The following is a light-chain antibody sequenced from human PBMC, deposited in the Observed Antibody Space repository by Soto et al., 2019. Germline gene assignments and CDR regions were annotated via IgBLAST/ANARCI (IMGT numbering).Light chain of an antibody. V-gene: IGKV3-11*01. CDR1: QSVNTY. CDR2: DAS. Sequence: EIVLTQSPATLSLSPGGRATLSCRASQSVNTYLAWYQQKPGQAPRLLIYDASSRATGIPARFSGSGSGTDFTLTISSLEPEDFAVYYCQQRSNWPPLTIGGGTKVEIK. J-gene: IGKJ4*01. CDR3: QQRSNWPPLT.